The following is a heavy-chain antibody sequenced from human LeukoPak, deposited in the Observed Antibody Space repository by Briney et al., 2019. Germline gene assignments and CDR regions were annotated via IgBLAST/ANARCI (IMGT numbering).Heavy chain of an antibody. V-gene: IGHV1-46*01. D-gene: IGHD3-10*01. CDR1: GYTFTSYY. CDR2: INPSGGST. CDR3: ARGPTVRGVIITSGYGMDV. J-gene: IGHJ6*02. Sequence: ASVKVSCKASGYTFTSYYMHWVRQAPGQGLEWMGIINPSGGSTSYAQKFQGRVTMTRDTSTSTVYMELSSLRSEDTAVYYCARGPTVRGVIITSGYGMDVWGQGTTVTVSS.